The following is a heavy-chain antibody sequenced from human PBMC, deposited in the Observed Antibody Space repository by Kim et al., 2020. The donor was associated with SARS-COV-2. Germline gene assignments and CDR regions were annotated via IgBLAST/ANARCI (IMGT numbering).Heavy chain of an antibody. CDR1: GYTFTSYD. V-gene: IGHV1-8*01. J-gene: IGHJ6*02. CDR3: ARGNCSSTSCFPITGYSIPRPYYYGMDV. D-gene: IGHD2-2*01. CDR2: MNPNSGNT. Sequence: ASVKVSCKASGYTFTSYDINWVRQATGQGLEWMGWMNPNSGNTGYAQKFQGRVTMTRNTSISTAYMELSSLRSEDTAVYYCARGNCSSTSCFPITGYSIPRPYYYGMDVWGQGTTVTVSS.